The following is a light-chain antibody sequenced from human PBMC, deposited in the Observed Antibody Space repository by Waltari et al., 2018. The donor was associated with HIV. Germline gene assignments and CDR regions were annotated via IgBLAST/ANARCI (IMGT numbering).Light chain of an antibody. CDR2: RVY. V-gene: IGKV2-24*01. Sequence: DIVLTQPPLSAPLTVGPSASISFKSSQRLLHANGNTYLSWLHQLPGEPPRLLIYRVYQRLPGVPHGFSCAVAVTEFTLKISYVEADDVGVYYCMQARSYPRTFGQGTKVQI. CDR3: MQARSYPRT. J-gene: IGKJ1*01. CDR1: QRLLHANGNTY.